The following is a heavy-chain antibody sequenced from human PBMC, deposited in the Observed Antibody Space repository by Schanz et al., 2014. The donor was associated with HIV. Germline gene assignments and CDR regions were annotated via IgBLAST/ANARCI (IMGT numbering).Heavy chain of an antibody. J-gene: IGHJ5*02. Sequence: QVQLVESGGGVVQPGRSLRLSCAASGFTFSSYGMHWVRQAPGKGLEWVAVLWHDGSNKYYVDSVKDRFTISRDNSKNTLYLQMNGLRAEDTAVYYCARGGLQWHPEWFDLWGQGTLVSVSS. CDR3: ARGGLQWHPEWFDL. D-gene: IGHD4-4*01. CDR1: GFTFSSYG. V-gene: IGHV3-33*01. CDR2: LWHDGSNK.